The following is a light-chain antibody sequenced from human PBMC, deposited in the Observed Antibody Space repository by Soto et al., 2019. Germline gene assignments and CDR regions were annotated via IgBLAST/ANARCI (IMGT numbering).Light chain of an antibody. J-gene: IGKJ4*01. CDR2: ATS. CDR1: QSVDTN. V-gene: IGKV3-15*01. Sequence: EIVMTQSPATLSVSPGERATLSCRASQSVDTNLAWYQQKPGQPPRLLIYATSTRATGIPARFSGSGSGTEFTLTISSLQSEDFAVYYCQQYNSWPLTFGGGTKVDIK. CDR3: QQYNSWPLT.